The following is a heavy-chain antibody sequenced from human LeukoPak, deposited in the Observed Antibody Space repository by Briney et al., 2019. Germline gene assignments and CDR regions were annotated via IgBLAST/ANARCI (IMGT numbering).Heavy chain of an antibody. D-gene: IGHD3-16*01. CDR3: ARVGGAFGYYYYYYMDV. CDR2: IYYSGST. V-gene: IGHV4-59*12. J-gene: IGHJ6*03. Sequence: SETLSLTCTVSGGSISSYYWSWIRQPPGKGLEWIGYIYYSGSTNYNPSLKSRVTISVDTSKNQFSLKLSSVTAADTAVYYCARVGGAFGYYYYYYMDVWGKGTTVTVSS. CDR1: GGSISSYY.